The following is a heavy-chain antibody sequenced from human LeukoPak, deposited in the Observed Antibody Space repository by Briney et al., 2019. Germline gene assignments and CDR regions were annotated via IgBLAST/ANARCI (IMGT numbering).Heavy chain of an antibody. J-gene: IGHJ4*02. CDR2: IYPGDSET. CDR1: GHSSKRHR. D-gene: IGHD3-10*01. V-gene: IGHV5-51*01. CDR3: ARHLRSITSCPNY. Sequence: GESLKISCKGSGHSSKRHRIAWVRQMPGKGLEWMGTIYPGDSETRYSPSFQDQVTISVDKSLSTAYVQWSSLKASDTAMYYCARHLRSITSCPNYWGQGTLVTVSS.